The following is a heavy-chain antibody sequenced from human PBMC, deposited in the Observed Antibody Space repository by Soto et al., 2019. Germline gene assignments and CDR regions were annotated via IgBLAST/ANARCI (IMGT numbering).Heavy chain of an antibody. CDR3: ARYSREGTWGKSRSHDN. J-gene: IGHJ4*02. D-gene: IGHD3-16*01. CDR2: IYYSGST. CDR1: GGSISSSTDY. Sequence: QLQLQESGPGLVKPSETLSLTCTVSGGSISSSTDYWGWIRQPPGKELEWIGTIYYSGSTYYNPSLKSRVTTSVDTAKNQFSLKLSSVTAADTAVYYCARYSREGTWGKSRSHDNWGQGTLVTVSS. V-gene: IGHV4-39*01.